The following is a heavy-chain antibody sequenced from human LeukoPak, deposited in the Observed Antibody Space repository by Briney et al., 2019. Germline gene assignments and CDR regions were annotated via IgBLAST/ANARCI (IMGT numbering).Heavy chain of an antibody. CDR1: GFTFSSYG. V-gene: IGHV3-30*18. J-gene: IGHJ4*02. CDR3: AKDGDSSGWPNVDY. D-gene: IGHD6-19*01. Sequence: PGGSLRLSCAASGFTFSSYGMHWVRQAPGKGLEWVAVISYDGSNKYYADSVKGRFTISRDNSKNTLYLQMNSLRAEDTAVYYCAKDGDSSGWPNVDYWGQGTLVTVSS. CDR2: ISYDGSNK.